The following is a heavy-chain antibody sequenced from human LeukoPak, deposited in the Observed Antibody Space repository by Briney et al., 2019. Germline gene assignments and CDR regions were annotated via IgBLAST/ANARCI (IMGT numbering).Heavy chain of an antibody. CDR3: SRGGSWWLDN. D-gene: IGHD2-15*01. CDR2: TNPDGDKK. V-gene: IGHV3-7*01. J-gene: IGHJ4*02. Sequence: GGSLRLSCAASGFTFSDYYMSWIRQAPGKGLEWVANTNPDGDKKYYVDSVKGRFTISRDNAKNSLYLQMNSLRVDDTAVYYCSRGGSWWLDNWGQGTLVTVSS. CDR1: GFTFSDYY.